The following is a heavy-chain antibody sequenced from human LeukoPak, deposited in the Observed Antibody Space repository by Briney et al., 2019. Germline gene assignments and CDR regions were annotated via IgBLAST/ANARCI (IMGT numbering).Heavy chain of an antibody. D-gene: IGHD4-17*01. CDR3: ATNDYGAETAFDI. CDR1: GFTFSSYG. Sequence: GRSLRLSCAASGFTFSSYGMDWVRQAPGKGLEWVAVISYDGSNKYYADSVKGRFTISRDNSKNTLYLQMNSLRAEDTAVYYCATNDYGAETAFDIWGQGTMVTVSS. J-gene: IGHJ3*02. V-gene: IGHV3-30*03. CDR2: ISYDGSNK.